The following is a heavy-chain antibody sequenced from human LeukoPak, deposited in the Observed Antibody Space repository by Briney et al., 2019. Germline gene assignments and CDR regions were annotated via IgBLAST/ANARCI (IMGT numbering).Heavy chain of an antibody. V-gene: IGHV1-2*02. CDR1: GYIFTDYY. CDR2: INPNSGDT. CDR3: ASPAGSNYDVLTGPGYCDY. J-gene: IGHJ4*02. D-gene: IGHD3-9*01. Sequence: ASVKVSCKASGYIFTDYYMHWVRQAPGQGLEWLGWINPNSGDTNYAQKFQGRVTMTRDTSITTVYMELRSLRSDDTAVYYCASPAGSNYDVLTGPGYCDYWGQGTLVIVSS.